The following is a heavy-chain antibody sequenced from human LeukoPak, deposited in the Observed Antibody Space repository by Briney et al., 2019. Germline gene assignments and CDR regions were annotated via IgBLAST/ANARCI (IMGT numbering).Heavy chain of an antibody. CDR3: ARGLGYCSSTSCFRGYYFDY. Sequence: SETLSLTCAVYGGSFSGYYWSWIRQPPGNGREWIGEINHSGSTNYNPSLKSRVTISVDTSKNQFSLKLSSVTAADTAVYYCARGLGYCSSTSCFRGYYFDYWGQGTLVTVSS. V-gene: IGHV4-34*01. J-gene: IGHJ4*02. CDR2: INHSGST. CDR1: GGSFSGYY. D-gene: IGHD2-2*01.